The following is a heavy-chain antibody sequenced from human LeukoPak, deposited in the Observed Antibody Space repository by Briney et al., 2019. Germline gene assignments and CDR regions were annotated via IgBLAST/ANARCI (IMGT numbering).Heavy chain of an antibody. CDR3: ARDRVIPVPSFDY. V-gene: IGHV3-30-3*01. Sequence: PGGSLRLSCAASGFTFSSYAMHWVRQAPGKGLEWGAVISYDGSNKYYADSVKGRFTISRDNSKNTLYLQMNSLRAEDTAVYYCARDRVIPVPSFDYWGQGTLVTVSS. CDR2: ISYDGSNK. CDR1: GFTFSSYA. D-gene: IGHD2-2*01. J-gene: IGHJ4*02.